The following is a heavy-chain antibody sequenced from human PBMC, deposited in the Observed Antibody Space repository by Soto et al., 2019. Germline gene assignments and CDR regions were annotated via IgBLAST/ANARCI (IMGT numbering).Heavy chain of an antibody. CDR3: ARGMGYYYYYGMDV. Sequence: PSETQSLTCAVYGGSFSGYYWSWIRQPPGKGLEWIGEINHSGSTNYNPSLKSRVTISVDTSKNQFSLKLSSVTAADTAVYYCARGMGYYYYYGMDVWGQGTTVTVSS. V-gene: IGHV4-34*01. D-gene: IGHD3-10*01. CDR1: GGSFSGYY. CDR2: INHSGST. J-gene: IGHJ6*02.